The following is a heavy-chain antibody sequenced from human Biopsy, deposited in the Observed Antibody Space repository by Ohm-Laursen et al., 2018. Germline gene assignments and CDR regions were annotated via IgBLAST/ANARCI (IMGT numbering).Heavy chain of an antibody. J-gene: IGHJ6*02. CDR2: IYYSGST. D-gene: IGHD2/OR15-2a*01. CDR3: ARATNSTGWPYYYFYGMDV. CDR1: GGSISSDY. Sequence: SETPSLTCTASGGSISSDYWSWIRQTPGKGLEWIGYIYYSGSTNYNPSLKSRVTISVDTSKNQFSLRLNSVTAADTAVYYCARATNSTGWPYYYFYGMDVWGQGTTVTVSS. V-gene: IGHV4-59*01.